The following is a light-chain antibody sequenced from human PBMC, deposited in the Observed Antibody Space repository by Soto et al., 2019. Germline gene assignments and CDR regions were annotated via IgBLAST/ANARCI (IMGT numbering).Light chain of an antibody. V-gene: IGKV3-11*01. CDR1: HSVNSH. Sequence: EIVLTQSPATLSLSPGERVTLSCRTSHSVNSHVAWYQQKPGQAPRLLLYDASNRAIGIQARFSGSGSGTDFTLTIRSLEPEDFAVYYCKQRSNWPLTFGGGTKVDIK. CDR2: DAS. CDR3: KQRSNWPLT. J-gene: IGKJ4*01.